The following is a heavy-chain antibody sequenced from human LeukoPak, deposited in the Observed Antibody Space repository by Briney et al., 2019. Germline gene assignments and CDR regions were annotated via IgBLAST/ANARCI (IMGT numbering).Heavy chain of an antibody. CDR2: ISTDNGNT. Sequence: ASVKVSCKASGYTFNNFPISWVRQAPGQGLEWMGWISTDNGNTNYAERLQGRLTMTTDTSTSTAYMELRSLRSDDTAVYYCARDWSLTTFPDYWGQGTLVTVSS. D-gene: IGHD4/OR15-4a*01. CDR3: ARDWSLTTFPDY. J-gene: IGHJ4*02. V-gene: IGHV1-18*01. CDR1: GYTFNNFP.